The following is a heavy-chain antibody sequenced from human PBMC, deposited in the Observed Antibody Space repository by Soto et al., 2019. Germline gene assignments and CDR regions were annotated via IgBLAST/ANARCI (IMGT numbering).Heavy chain of an antibody. V-gene: IGHV1-18*01. CDR1: VYTFTSYG. CDR3: ARDSDSSGLSPDAFDI. Sequence: ASVKVSCKASVYTFTSYGISWVRQAPGQGLEWMGWISAYNGNTNYAQKLQGRVTMTTDTSTSTAYMGLRSLRSDDTAVYYCARDSDSSGLSPDAFDIWGQGTMVTVSS. D-gene: IGHD6-19*01. CDR2: ISAYNGNT. J-gene: IGHJ3*02.